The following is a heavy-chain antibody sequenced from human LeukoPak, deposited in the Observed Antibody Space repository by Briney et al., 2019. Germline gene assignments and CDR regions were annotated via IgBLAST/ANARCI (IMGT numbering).Heavy chain of an antibody. Sequence: GGSLRLSCAASGFALSSHWMTWVRQVPGRGPEWVANVNRDGSETYYLDSVKGRFTISKDNAKNSLYLQMNSLRAEGTALYHCARNNGMDVWGQGTTVIVSS. V-gene: IGHV3-7*03. J-gene: IGHJ6*02. CDR1: GFALSSHW. CDR3: ARNNGMDV. CDR2: VNRDGSET.